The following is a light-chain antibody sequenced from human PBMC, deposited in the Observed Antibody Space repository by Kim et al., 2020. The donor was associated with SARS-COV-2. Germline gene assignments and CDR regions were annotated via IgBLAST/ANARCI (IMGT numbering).Light chain of an antibody. J-gene: IGKJ4*01. V-gene: IGKV3-11*01. CDR3: QQRGDWPLT. CDR1: QSVSSY. Sequence: EIVLTQSPATLSLSPGERATLSCRASQSVSSYLAWYQQKPGQAPRLLIYDASNRATGIPARFSASGSGTDFTLTISSLEPEDFAVYYCQQRGDWPLTFGGGTKLEI. CDR2: DAS.